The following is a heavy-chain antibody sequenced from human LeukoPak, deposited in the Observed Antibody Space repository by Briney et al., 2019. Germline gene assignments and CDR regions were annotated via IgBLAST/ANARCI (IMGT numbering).Heavy chain of an antibody. J-gene: IGHJ6*03. D-gene: IGHD7-27*01. Sequence: ASVKVSCKASGYTFSNYDINRVRQAPGQGLEWMGWISAYNGNTNYAQKFKGRVTITADKSTSAAYMELSSLRSEDTAVYYCARPRYPYYRLSGADYYYMDVWGKGTTVTVSS. CDR2: ISAYNGNT. CDR1: GYTFSNYD. V-gene: IGHV1-18*01. CDR3: ARPRYPYYRLSGADYYYMDV.